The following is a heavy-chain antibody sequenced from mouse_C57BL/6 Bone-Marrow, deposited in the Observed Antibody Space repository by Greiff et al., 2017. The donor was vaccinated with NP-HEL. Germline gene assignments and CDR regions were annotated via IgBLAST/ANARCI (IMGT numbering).Heavy chain of an antibody. D-gene: IGHD1-3*01. CDR2: FDPSDSYT. J-gene: IGHJ3*01. Sequence: QVQLQQPGAELVKPGASVKLSCKASGYTFTSYWMQWVKQRPGQGLEWIGEFDPSDSYTNYNQKFKGKATLTVDTSSSTAYLQLSSLTSEDSAVFYCARKGVYVAWFAYGGQGTLVTVTA. V-gene: IGHV1-50*01. CDR3: ARKGVYVAWFAY. CDR1: GYTFTSYW.